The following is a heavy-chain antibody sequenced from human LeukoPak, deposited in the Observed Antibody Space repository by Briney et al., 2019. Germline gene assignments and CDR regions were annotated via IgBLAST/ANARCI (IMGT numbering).Heavy chain of an antibody. D-gene: IGHD4-17*01. J-gene: IGHJ5*02. CDR1: GFTFSSYG. V-gene: IGHV3-23*01. CDR3: AKTVRDYGDYNWFDP. Sequence: GGSLRLSCAASGFTFSSYGMSWVRQAPGKGLEWVSAISGSGGSTYYADSVKGRFTISRDNSKNTLYLQMNSLRAEDTAVYYCAKTVRDYGDYNWFDPWGQGTLVTVSS. CDR2: ISGSGGST.